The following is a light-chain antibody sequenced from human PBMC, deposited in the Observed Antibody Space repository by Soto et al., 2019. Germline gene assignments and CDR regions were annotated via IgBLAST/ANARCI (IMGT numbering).Light chain of an antibody. CDR1: QTVSNQ. J-gene: IGKJ5*01. CDR2: DAS. Sequence: EIVLTQSPVTLSLSPGERATLSCRASQTVSNQLAWYQQKPGQAPRLLIYDASRRVTGIPARFSGSGSGTDFTLTLSSLXXXXXAVYYCQQRAGSSTFGQGTRLEIK. V-gene: IGKV3-11*01. CDR3: QQRAGSST.